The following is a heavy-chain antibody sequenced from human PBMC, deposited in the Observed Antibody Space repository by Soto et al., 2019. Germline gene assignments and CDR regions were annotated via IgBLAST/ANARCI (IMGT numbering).Heavy chain of an antibody. V-gene: IGHV1-3*01. CDR2: INAGNGNT. CDR1: GYTFTSYA. J-gene: IGHJ4*02. Sequence: QVQLVQSGAEVKKPGASVKVSCKASGYTFTSYAMHWVRQAPGQRLEWMGWINAGNGNTKYSQKSQRRVTITSATSAITAYMALTTLRSEHTAVYYSPTSFTIPTAIGYLGQGTLVTVSS. D-gene: IGHD2-2*02. CDR3: PTSFTIPTAIGY.